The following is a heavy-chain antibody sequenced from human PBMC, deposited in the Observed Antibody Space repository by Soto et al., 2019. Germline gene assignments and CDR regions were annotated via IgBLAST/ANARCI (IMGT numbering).Heavy chain of an antibody. Sequence: QVQLVQSGAEVKQPGASLRVSCETSGGTSTIYTITWVRQAPGQGLQWMGRIVTTLRITNYAQEFQGRLTITADSSTSTAHIELTSLTSEGTAVYYCATDKYGAGRVGVHSWGQGTLVTVSS. D-gene: IGHD1-26*01. J-gene: IGHJ5*02. CDR3: ATDKYGAGRVGVHS. CDR1: GGTSTIYT. V-gene: IGHV1-69*08. CDR2: IVTTLRIT.